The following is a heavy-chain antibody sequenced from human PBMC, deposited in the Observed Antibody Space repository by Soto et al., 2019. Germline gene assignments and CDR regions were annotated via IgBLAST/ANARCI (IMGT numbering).Heavy chain of an antibody. CDR2: ISYYSGSI. J-gene: IGHJ6*02. V-gene: IGHV3-9*01. D-gene: IGHD1-7*01. CDR1: GFRIDDYG. Sequence: EVQLVESRGGLVQPGRSLRLSCAAAGFRIDDYGMHWVRQVPGKGLEWVSGISYYSGSIGYADSVKGRFTISRDNAKNSLYLQMNSLRAEVTALYYCAKSMGGTANGMDVWGQGTTVTVSS. CDR3: AKSMGGTANGMDV.